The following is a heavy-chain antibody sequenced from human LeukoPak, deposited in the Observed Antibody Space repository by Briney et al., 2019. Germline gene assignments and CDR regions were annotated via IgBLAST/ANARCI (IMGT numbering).Heavy chain of an antibody. J-gene: IGHJ6*02. CDR2: IYYSGST. Sequence: PSETLFLTCTVSGGSISSYYWSWIRQPPGKGLEWIGYIYYSGSTNYNPSLKSRVTISVDTSKNQFSLKLSSVTAADTAVYYCAREVAAAHPYYYGMDVWGQGTTVTVSS. CDR3: AREVAAAHPYYYGMDV. CDR1: GGSISSYY. V-gene: IGHV4-59*01. D-gene: IGHD2-2*01.